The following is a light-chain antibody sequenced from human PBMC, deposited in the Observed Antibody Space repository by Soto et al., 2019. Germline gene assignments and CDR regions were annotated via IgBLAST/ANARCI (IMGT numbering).Light chain of an antibody. V-gene: IGKV3-20*01. CDR1: QSVSSSY. Sequence: EIVLTQSPGTLSFSPGERATLSCRASQSVSSSYLAWYQQKPGQAPRLLIYGASSRATGIPDRFSGSGSGTDVNLTISRLEPEDFAVYYCQKYRNALWTFGQGTKGAIK. CDR3: QKYRNALWT. CDR2: GAS. J-gene: IGKJ1*01.